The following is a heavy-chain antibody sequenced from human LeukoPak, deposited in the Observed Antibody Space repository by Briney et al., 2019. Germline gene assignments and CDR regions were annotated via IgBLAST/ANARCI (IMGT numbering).Heavy chain of an antibody. J-gene: IGHJ6*02. CDR2: ISCSGSTI. CDR3: ASSSYCSGGSCYKGLYYYYYYGMDV. V-gene: IGHV3-11*01. D-gene: IGHD2-15*01. CDR1: GFTFSDYY. Sequence: GGSLRLSCAASGFTFSDYYMSRICQAPGKGLEWVSYISCSGSTIYYADSVKGRFTISRGNAKNSLYLQMNSLRAEDTAVYYCASSSYCSGGSCYKGLYYYYYYGMDVWGQGTTVTVSS.